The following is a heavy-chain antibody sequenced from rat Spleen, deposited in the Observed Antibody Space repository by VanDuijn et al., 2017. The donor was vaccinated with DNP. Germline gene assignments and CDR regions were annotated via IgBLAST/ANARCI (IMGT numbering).Heavy chain of an antibody. CDR1: GFTFSDYN. J-gene: IGHJ2*01. V-gene: IGHV5S13*01. Sequence: EVQLVESGGGLVQPGRSLKLSCAASGFTFSDYNMAWVRQAPKKGLEWVASISTIGDNSYYRDSVKVRFTISRDNAKNTQYLQMDSLRSEDTATYYCARWDYGRYGFDYWGQGVTVTVSS. CDR3: ARWDYGRYGFDY. D-gene: IGHD1-3*01. CDR2: ISTIGDNS.